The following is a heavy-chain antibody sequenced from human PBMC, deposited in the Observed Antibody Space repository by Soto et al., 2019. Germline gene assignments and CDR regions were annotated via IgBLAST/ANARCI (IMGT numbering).Heavy chain of an antibody. D-gene: IGHD6-6*01. CDR1: GFTFSSYA. Sequence: HPGGSLRLSCAASGFTFSSYAMSWVRQAPGKRLEWVSAISGSGGSTYYADSVKGRFTISRDNSKNTLYLQMNSLRAEDTAVYYCAKDLILLYSSSDFDYWGQGTLVTVSS. J-gene: IGHJ4*02. CDR3: AKDLILLYSSSDFDY. V-gene: IGHV3-23*01. CDR2: ISGSGGST.